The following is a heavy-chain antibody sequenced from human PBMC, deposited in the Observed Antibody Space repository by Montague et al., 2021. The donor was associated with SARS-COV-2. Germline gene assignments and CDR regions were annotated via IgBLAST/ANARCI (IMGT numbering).Heavy chain of an antibody. D-gene: IGHD3-3*01. V-gene: IGHV4-4*07. CDR3: ASGRYYDFWSGYYSHDYVSGMDV. CDR1: GGSISIYY. CDR2: IHTSGST. J-gene: IGHJ6*02. Sequence: SETLSLTCTVSGGSISIYYWSWIRQSAGKGLEWIGRIHTSGSTDXNPSLNSRVTMSVDTSKNQFSLKLSSVTAADTAVYYCASGRYYDFWSGYYSHDYVSGMDVWGQGTTVTVSS.